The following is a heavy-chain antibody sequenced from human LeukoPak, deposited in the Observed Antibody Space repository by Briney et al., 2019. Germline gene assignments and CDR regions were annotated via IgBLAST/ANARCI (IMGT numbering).Heavy chain of an antibody. J-gene: IGHJ5*02. D-gene: IGHD6-13*01. CDR1: GFTFSSYA. V-gene: IGHV3-64*01. Sequence: GGSLRLSCAASGFTFSSYAMHWVRQAPGKGLEYVSAISSNGGSTYYANSVKGRFTISRDNSKNTLYLQMGSLRAEDMAVYYCAREGGIAAAGNRRGWFDPWGQGTLVTVSS. CDR3: AREGGIAAAGNRRGWFDP. CDR2: ISSNGGST.